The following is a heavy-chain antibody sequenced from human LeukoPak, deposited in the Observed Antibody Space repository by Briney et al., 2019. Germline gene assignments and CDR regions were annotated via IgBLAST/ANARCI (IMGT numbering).Heavy chain of an antibody. CDR2: IYPGDSDT. J-gene: IGHJ4*02. Sequence: GGSLKISCKGSGYRFTSYWIGWVRHMPGKGLEWKGIIYPGDSDTRYSPSFQGQVTISADKSISTAYLQWSSLKASDTAMYYCARPPSRGYSSSFEYWGQGTLVTVSS. V-gene: IGHV5-51*01. D-gene: IGHD2-2*03. CDR1: GYRFTSYW. CDR3: ARPPSRGYSSSFEY.